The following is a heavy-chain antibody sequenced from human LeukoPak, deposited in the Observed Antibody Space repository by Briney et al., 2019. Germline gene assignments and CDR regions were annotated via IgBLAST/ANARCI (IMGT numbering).Heavy chain of an antibody. J-gene: IGHJ3*02. CDR3: AKVEVEGAFDI. Sequence: GGSLRLSCAASGFTFSSYSMNWVRQAPGKGLEWVSSISSSSSYIYYADSVKGRFTISRDNAKNSLYLQMNSLRAEDTAVYYCAKVEVEGAFDIWGQGTMVTVSS. CDR1: GFTFSSYS. D-gene: IGHD3-22*01. V-gene: IGHV3-21*01. CDR2: ISSSSSYI.